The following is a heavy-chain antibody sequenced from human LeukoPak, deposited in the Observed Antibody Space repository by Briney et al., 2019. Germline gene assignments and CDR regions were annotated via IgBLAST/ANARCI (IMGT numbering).Heavy chain of an antibody. CDR3: VREAVSETILGATSLDL. CDR1: GGSFSGYY. J-gene: IGHJ3*01. CDR2: IYDSGST. Sequence: SETLSLACAVDGGSFSGYYWSWIRQSPGKGLEWIGYIYDSGSTNYHPSLKSRVTISVDTSKNQCSLKWRFLTDEHPDVYYCVREAVSETILGATSLDLWGQGTMVPVSS. D-gene: IGHD1-26*01. V-gene: IGHV4-59*01.